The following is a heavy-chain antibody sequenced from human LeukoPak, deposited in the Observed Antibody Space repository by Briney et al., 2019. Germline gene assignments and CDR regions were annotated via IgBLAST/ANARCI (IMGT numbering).Heavy chain of an antibody. D-gene: IGHD4-17*01. CDR1: GIPFSSFG. Sequence: GALRLSCASPGIPFSSFGMHWLRQAPGKGLEWVAFIWYDGSNKYYADSVKGRFTTSRDNSKNTLYLQMNSLTAEDTAVYYCARDGTVTAGPFDPWGGGTLVTVSS. CDR2: IWYDGSNK. J-gene: IGHJ5*02. V-gene: IGHV3-33*01. CDR3: ARDGTVTAGPFDP.